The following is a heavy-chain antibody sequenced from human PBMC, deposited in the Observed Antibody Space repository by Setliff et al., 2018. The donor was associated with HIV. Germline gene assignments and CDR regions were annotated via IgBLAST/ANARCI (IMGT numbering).Heavy chain of an antibody. J-gene: IGHJ1*01. CDR1: GDSISSGRYY. CDR2: IFTSGSA. Sequence: SETLSLTCTVSGDSISSGRYYWNWIRQPAGKGLDWIGHIFTSGSAFSSGTANYSPSLKSRVTISVDISKNQFSLKLTPVTAADTAMYFCARDSPADGGNPGRFQRWGQGTLVTVSS. D-gene: IGHD2-15*01. CDR3: ARDSPADGGNPGRFQR. V-gene: IGHV4-61*09.